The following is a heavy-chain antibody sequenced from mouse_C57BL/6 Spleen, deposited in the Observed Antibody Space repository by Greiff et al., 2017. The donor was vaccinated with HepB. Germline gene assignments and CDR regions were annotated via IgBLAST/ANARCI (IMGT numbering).Heavy chain of an antibody. CDR3: ARPLYYGYDDGAMDY. Sequence: EVMLVESGGDLVKPGGSLKLSCAASGFTFSSYGMSWVRQTPDKRLEWVATISSGGSYTYYPDSVKGRFTISRDNAKNTLYLQMSRLKSEDTAMYYCARPLYYGYDDGAMDYWGQGTSVTVSS. V-gene: IGHV5-6*01. CDR1: GFTFSSYG. CDR2: ISSGGSYT. J-gene: IGHJ4*01. D-gene: IGHD2-2*01.